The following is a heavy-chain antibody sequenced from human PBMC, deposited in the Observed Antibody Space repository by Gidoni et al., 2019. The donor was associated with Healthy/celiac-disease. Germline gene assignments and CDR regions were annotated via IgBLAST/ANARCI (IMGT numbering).Heavy chain of an antibody. Sequence: QVQLLESGGGVVQPGRSLSLSCAASGFTCINYGMHWVRQAPGKGLEWVAVISYDGSNKYFADPVKGRFTISRDNSKNTLYLQMNSLRAEDTAVYYCALNRYCSSTSCSNPWGQGTLVTVSS. D-gene: IGHD2-2*01. CDR3: ALNRYCSSTSCSNP. CDR1: GFTCINYG. CDR2: ISYDGSNK. V-gene: IGHV3-30*03. J-gene: IGHJ5*02.